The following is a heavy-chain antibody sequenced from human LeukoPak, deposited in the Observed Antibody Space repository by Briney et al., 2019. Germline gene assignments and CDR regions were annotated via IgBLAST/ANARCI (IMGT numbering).Heavy chain of an antibody. Sequence: SETLSLTCAVYGGSFSGYYWSWIRQPPGKGLEWIGEINHSGSTNYNPSLKSRVTISVDTSKNQFSLKLSSVTAADTAAYYCARGGRVVYSSGWFDPWGQGTLVTVSS. CDR3: ARGGRVVYSSGWFDP. V-gene: IGHV4-34*01. CDR1: GGSFSGYY. D-gene: IGHD6-25*01. CDR2: INHSGST. J-gene: IGHJ5*02.